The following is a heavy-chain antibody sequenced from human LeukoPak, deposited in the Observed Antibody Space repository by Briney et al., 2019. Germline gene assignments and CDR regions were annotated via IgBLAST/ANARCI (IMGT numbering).Heavy chain of an antibody. CDR1: GSTFSSYG. J-gene: IGHJ4*02. Sequence: GGSLRLSCAASGSTFSSYGMHWVRQAPGKGLEWVAVISYDGNNKYYADSVKGQFTISRDNSKNTLYLQMDSLRAEDTAVYYCAKKLYDNYNSANDYWGQGTLVTVSS. V-gene: IGHV3-30*18. CDR3: AKKLYDNYNSANDY. CDR2: ISYDGNNK. D-gene: IGHD3-22*01.